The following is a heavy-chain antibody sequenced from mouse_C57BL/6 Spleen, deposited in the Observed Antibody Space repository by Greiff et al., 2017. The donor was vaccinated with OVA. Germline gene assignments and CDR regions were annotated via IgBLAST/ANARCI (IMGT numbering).Heavy chain of an antibody. CDR1: GYTFTSYW. CDR2: IYPGSGST. V-gene: IGHV1-55*01. J-gene: IGHJ4*01. D-gene: IGHD2-4*01. CDR3: AIYYDHDDAMDY. Sequence: VQLQQSGAELVKPGASVKMSCKASGYTFTSYWITWVKQRPGQGLEWIGDIYPGSGSTNYNEKFKSKATLTVDTSSSTAYMQLSSLTSEDSAVYYCAIYYDHDDAMDYWGQGTSVTVSS.